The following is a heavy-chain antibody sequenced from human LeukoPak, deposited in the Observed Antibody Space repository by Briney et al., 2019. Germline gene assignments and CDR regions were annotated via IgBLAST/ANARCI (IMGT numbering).Heavy chain of an antibody. CDR2: ISSSGSTV. CDR1: GFTFSDYY. CDR3: ARGPYYYDSSGYYSSWDFDY. J-gene: IGHJ4*02. Sequence: PGRSLRLSCAASGFTFSDYYMSWIRQAPGKGLEWVSYISSSGSTVYYADSVKGRFTISRDNAKNSLYPQMNSLRAEDTAVYYCARGPYYYDSSGYYSSWDFDYWGQGTLVTVSS. D-gene: IGHD3-22*01. V-gene: IGHV3-11*01.